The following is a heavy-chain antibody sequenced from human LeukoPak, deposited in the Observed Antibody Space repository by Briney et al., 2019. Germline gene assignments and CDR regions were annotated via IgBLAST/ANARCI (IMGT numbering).Heavy chain of an antibody. CDR3: ARLRTRSPYNWFDP. CDR2: IYHSGST. Sequence: NTSETLSLTCTVSGYSISSGHYWGWIRHPPGKGLEWIGNIYHSGSTYYNPSLKSRVTISVDTSKNQFSLKLSSVTAADTAVYYCARLRTRSPYNWFDPWGQGTLVTVSS. J-gene: IGHJ5*02. V-gene: IGHV4-38-2*02. CDR1: GYSISSGHY.